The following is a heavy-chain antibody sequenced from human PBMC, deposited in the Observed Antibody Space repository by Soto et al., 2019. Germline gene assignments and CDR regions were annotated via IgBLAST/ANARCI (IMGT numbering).Heavy chain of an antibody. CDR3: ARISGYDGDNWFDP. CDR2: ISAYNGNT. Sequence: ASVKVSCKASGYTFTGYYMHWVRQAPGQGLEWMGWISAYNGNTNYAQKLQGRVTMTTDTSTSTAYMELRSLRSDDTAVYYCARISGYDGDNWFDPWGQGTLVTVSS. J-gene: IGHJ5*02. D-gene: IGHD5-12*01. V-gene: IGHV1-18*04. CDR1: GYTFTGYY.